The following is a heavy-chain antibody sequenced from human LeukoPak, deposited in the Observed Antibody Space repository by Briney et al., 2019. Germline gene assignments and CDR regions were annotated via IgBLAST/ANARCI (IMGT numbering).Heavy chain of an antibody. J-gene: IGHJ4*02. D-gene: IGHD3-22*01. CDR1: GFTFSSYS. CDR2: ISSSSTI. Sequence: GGSLRLSCAASGFTFSSYSMNWVRQAPGKGLEWVSYISSSSTIYYADSVKGRFTISRDNAKNSLYLQMNSLRAEDTAVYYCARPRGGYIDYWGQGTLVTVSS. V-gene: IGHV3-48*01. CDR3: ARPRGGYIDY.